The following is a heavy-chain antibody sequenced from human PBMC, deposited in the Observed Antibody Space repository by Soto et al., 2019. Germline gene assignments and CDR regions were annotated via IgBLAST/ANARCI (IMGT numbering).Heavy chain of an antibody. J-gene: IGHJ4*02. CDR1: GYSFSSYG. D-gene: IGHD3-22*01. V-gene: IGHV1-18*01. Sequence: QVQLVQSGAELRKPGASVKVSCKASGYSFSSYGINWVRQAPGQGLEWMGWINTYNGNRNYAQKFEDRVTMTTATSTNTVYMELRSLKSDDTAIYYCARVSLRGYDSSGFYSWGQGTLVTVPS. CDR2: INTYNGNR. CDR3: ARVSLRGYDSSGFYS.